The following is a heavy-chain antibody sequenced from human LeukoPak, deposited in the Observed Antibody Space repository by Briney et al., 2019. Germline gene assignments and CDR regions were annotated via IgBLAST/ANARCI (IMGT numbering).Heavy chain of an antibody. Sequence: SETLSLTCTVSGGSISSYYWSWIRQPAGKGLEWIGRVYTSGSTNYNPSLKSRVAMSIDTSKNTFSLEVSSVTAADTAVYYCARGSTYYYDSSGLLDYWGQGTLVTVSS. CDR3: ARGSTYYYDSSGLLDY. D-gene: IGHD3-22*01. V-gene: IGHV4-4*07. J-gene: IGHJ4*02. CDR2: VYTSGST. CDR1: GGSISSYY.